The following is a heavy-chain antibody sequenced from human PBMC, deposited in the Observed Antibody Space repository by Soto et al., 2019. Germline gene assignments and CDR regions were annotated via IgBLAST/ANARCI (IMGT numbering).Heavy chain of an antibody. J-gene: IGHJ3*02. CDR3: ARGERYYDFWSGQLDAFDI. D-gene: IGHD3-3*01. CDR1: GGSFSGYY. Sequence: PSETLSLTCAVYGGSFSGYYWSWIRQPPGKGLEWIGEINHRGSTNYNPSLKSRVTISVDTSKNQFSLKLSSVTAADTAVYYCARGERYYDFWSGQLDAFDIWGQGTMVTVSS. V-gene: IGHV4-34*01. CDR2: INHRGST.